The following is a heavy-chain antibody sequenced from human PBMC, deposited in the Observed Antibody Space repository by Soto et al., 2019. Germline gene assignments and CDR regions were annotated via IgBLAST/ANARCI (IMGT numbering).Heavy chain of an antibody. D-gene: IGHD2-2*01. V-gene: IGHV3-30-3*01. CDR2: ISYDGSNK. CDR1: GFTFSSYA. CDR3: AREGGYCISTSCPPW. J-gene: IGHJ4*02. Sequence: QVQLVESGGGVVQPGRSLRLSCAASGFTFSSYAMHWVRQAPGKGLEWVAVISYDGSNKYYADSVKGRFTISRDNSKNTLYLQINSLRAEDTAVYYCAREGGYCISTSCPPWWGQGTLVTVSS.